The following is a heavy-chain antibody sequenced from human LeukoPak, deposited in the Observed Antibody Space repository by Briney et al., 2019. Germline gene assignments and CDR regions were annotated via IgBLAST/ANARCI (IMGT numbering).Heavy chain of an antibody. J-gene: IGHJ4*02. D-gene: IGHD3-16*01. V-gene: IGHV3-23*01. CDR2: ISRSGEST. CDR3: AKDYAVGSIDY. CDR1: GFTFSSYG. Sequence: GGSLRLSCAASGFTFSSYGMHWVRQAPGKGLEWVSSISRSGESTFYADSVRGRFTISRDNSKNTVSLQMESLRAEDTALYYCAKDYAVGSIDYWGQGTLVTVSS.